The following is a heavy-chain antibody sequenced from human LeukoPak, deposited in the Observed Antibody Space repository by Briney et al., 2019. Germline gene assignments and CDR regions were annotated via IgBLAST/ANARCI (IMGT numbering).Heavy chain of an antibody. CDR1: GGSISSSSYY. CDR2: IYYSGST. V-gene: IGHV4-39*01. J-gene: IGHJ4*02. CDR3: ADNKKAGYFDY. Sequence: SETLSLTCTVSGGSISSSSYYWGWIRQPPGKGLEWIGSIYYSGSTYYNPFLKSRVTISVDTSKNQFSLKLSSVTAADTAVYYCADNKKAGYFDYWGQGTLVTVSS. D-gene: IGHD1-14*01.